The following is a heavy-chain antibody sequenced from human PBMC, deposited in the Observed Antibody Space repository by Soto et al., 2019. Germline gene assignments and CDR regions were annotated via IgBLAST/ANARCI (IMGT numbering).Heavy chain of an antibody. D-gene: IGHD3-10*01. CDR3: ASIGVSGPYFINY. CDR2: ISGSGGTT. J-gene: IGHJ4*02. CDR1: GFTFNSYA. V-gene: IGHV3-23*01. Sequence: PGGSLRLSCAASGFTFNSYAMSWVRQAPGKGPEWVSTISGSGGTTYYADSVKGRFTISRDNSKNTLYLQMNNLRAEDTAVYYCASIGVSGPYFINYWGQGTLVTVSS.